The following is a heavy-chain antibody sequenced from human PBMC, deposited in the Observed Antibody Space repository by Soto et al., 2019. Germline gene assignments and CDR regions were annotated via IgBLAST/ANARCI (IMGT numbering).Heavy chain of an antibody. CDR1: GFNVSDNY. J-gene: IGHJ4*02. V-gene: IGHV3-53*01. CDR3: VRERRGLGIGFDH. Sequence: PGGSLRLSFAAAGFNVSDNYMGWVRQAPGKGLEWVSRFFTGGSTDYADSVKGRFTISRDDSKNTVYLQTNSLRAEDTAVYFCVRERRGLGIGFDHWGQGTLVTVSS. CDR2: FFTGGST. D-gene: IGHD6-19*01.